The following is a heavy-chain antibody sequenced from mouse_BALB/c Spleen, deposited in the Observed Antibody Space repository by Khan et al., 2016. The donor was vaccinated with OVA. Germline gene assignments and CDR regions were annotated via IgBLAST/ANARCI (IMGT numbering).Heavy chain of an antibody. J-gene: IGHJ3*01. CDR2: INPSNGGT. D-gene: IGHD2-2*01. Sequence: EGGAELVKPGASVKLSCKTSGYTFTSYYMYWVKQRPGQGLEWIGEINPSNGGTNFNEKFKSKATLTVDKSSSTAYMQLSSLTSEDPAVYYCTRSGYGSFVYWGQGTLVTVSA. CDR3: TRSGYGSFVY. CDR1: GYTFTSYY. V-gene: IGHV1S81*02.